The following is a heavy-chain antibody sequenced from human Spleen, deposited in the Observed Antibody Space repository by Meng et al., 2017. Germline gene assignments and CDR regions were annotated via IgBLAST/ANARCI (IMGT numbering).Heavy chain of an antibody. Sequence: EVQLVESGGGLVKPGGSLRLSCAASGFTVSSNFMNWVRQAPGKGLEWVSVTYSDGTTYYADSVKGRFTISRDNSKNTLYLQMNSLRAEDTAVYYCARESRRLNFWSELDYWGQGTLVTVSS. V-gene: IGHV3-66*01. CDR2: TYSDGTT. CDR1: GFTVSSNF. J-gene: IGHJ4*02. CDR3: ARESRRLNFWSELDY. D-gene: IGHD3-3*01.